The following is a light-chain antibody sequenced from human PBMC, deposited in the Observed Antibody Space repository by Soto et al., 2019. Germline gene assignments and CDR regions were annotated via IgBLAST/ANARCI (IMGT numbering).Light chain of an antibody. J-gene: IGKJ2*01. CDR1: QSVSSN. CDR3: QQYNNWPYT. Sequence: EIAMTQSPATLSVSPGERGTLSCRASQSVSSNLAWYQQKPGQAPRLLIYAASARATGIPARFSGSGSGTDVTLTISNLQSEDFAVYYCQQYNNWPYTFGQVTRVEIK. CDR2: AAS. V-gene: IGKV3-15*01.